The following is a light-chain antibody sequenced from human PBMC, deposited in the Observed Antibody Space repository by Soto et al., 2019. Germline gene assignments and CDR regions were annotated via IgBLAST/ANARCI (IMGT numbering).Light chain of an antibody. Sequence: DIQLTQSPFFLSASVGDRVTISCRASQAIYSYLAWYQQKPGKAPKLLIYAASTLQSGVPSRFSGSGSGTDFTLTISCLQSEDFATYYCQQYYSYWTFGQGTKVE. J-gene: IGKJ1*01. CDR2: AAS. CDR3: QQYYSYWT. CDR1: QAIYSY. V-gene: IGKV1-9*01.